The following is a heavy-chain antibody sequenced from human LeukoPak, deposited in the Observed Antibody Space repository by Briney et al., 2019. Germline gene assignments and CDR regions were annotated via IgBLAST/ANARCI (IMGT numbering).Heavy chain of an antibody. CDR2: ISYDGSNK. CDR1: GFTFSSYA. J-gene: IGHJ5*02. Sequence: GGSLRLSCAASGFTFSSYAMHWVRQAPGKGLEWVAVISYDGSNKYYADSVKGRFTISRDNSKNALYLQMNSLRAEDTAVYYCAKDDGNIVVVPAATNWFDPWGQGTLVTVSS. CDR3: AKDDGNIVVVPAATNWFDP. V-gene: IGHV3-30-3*01. D-gene: IGHD2-2*01.